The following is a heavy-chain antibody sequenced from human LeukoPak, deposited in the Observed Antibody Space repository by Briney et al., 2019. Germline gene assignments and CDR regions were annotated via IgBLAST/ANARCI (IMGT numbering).Heavy chain of an antibody. CDR1: GFTFSSYG. Sequence: PGGSLRLSCAASGFTFSSYGMHWVRQAPGKGLEWVAFIRYDESNKYYPDSVKGRFTISRDNSNNTLYLRMNSLRAEDTAVYYCAKGANWLDYWGQGTLVTVSS. V-gene: IGHV3-30*02. CDR3: AKGANWLDY. CDR2: IRYDESNK. D-gene: IGHD7-27*01. J-gene: IGHJ4*02.